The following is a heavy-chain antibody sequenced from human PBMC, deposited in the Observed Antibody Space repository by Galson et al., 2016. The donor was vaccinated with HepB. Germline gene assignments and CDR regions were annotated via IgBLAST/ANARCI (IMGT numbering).Heavy chain of an antibody. J-gene: IGHJ4*02. V-gene: IGHV3-7*03. Sequence: SLRLSCAASGFTFSSFWMAWVRQAPGKGLEWVAMIHNAGSGKYYVGSVKGRFTISRDNAQNSLYLQMNSLRAEDTAVYYCANTVRGETVSYWGQGTLVTVSS. CDR2: IHNAGSGK. CDR1: GFTFSSFW. CDR3: ANTVRGETVSY. D-gene: IGHD3-10*02.